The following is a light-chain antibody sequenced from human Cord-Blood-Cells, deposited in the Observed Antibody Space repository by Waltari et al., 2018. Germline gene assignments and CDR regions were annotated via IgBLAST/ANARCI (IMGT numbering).Light chain of an antibody. Sequence: IVLTQSPYSLAVSLGESAIINCKSSQTVLYSSNNRNYLAWYQQKPGQPPKLLIYEASTRASGIPARFSGSGSGTDFTLTISSLEAEDFAVYYCQQYCSTPPYTFGQGTKLEIK. V-gene: IGKV4-1*01. CDR3: QQYCSTPPYT. CDR1: QTVLYSSNNRNY. CDR2: EAS. J-gene: IGKJ2*01.